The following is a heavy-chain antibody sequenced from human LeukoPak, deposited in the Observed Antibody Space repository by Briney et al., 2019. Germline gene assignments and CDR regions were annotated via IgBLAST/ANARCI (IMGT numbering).Heavy chain of an antibody. CDR1: GFTLSSYE. J-gene: IGHJ1*01. Sequence: GGSLRLSCAVSGFTLSSYEMNWVRQAPGKGPEWVSYISSSGTTIHYADSVKGRFTISRDNAKNSLYLQMNSLRAEDTAVYYCARWDCSGGSCYSDSQHWGQGTLVTVSS. CDR2: ISSSGTTI. D-gene: IGHD2-15*01. V-gene: IGHV3-48*03. CDR3: ARWDCSGGSCYSDSQH.